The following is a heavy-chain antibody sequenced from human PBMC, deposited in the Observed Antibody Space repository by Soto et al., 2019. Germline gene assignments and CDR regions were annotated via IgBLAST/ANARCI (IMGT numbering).Heavy chain of an antibody. CDR1: GFTFSSYA. D-gene: IGHD3-3*01. CDR3: ARLVTVLRFLEWTYSGVHDAFDI. J-gene: IGHJ3*02. V-gene: IGHV3-30-3*01. Sequence: QVQLVESGGGVVQPGRSLRLSCAASGFTFSSYAMHWVRQAPGKGLEWVAVISYDGSNKYYADSVKGRFTISRDNSKNTLYLQMNRLRAEDTAVYYCARLVTVLRFLEWTYSGVHDAFDIWGQGTMVTVSS. CDR2: ISYDGSNK.